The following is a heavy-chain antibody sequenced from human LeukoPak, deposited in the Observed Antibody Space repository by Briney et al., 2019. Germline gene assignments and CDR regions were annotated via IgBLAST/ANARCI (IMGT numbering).Heavy chain of an antibody. CDR2: IYHSGST. CDR3: ARDLYDSSGADAFDI. V-gene: IGHV4-39*07. D-gene: IGHD3-22*01. Sequence: SETLSLTCTVSGGSISSSSYYWGWIRQPPGKGLEWIGSIYHSGSTYYNPSLKSRVTISVDTSKNQFSLKLSSVTAADTAVYYCARDLYDSSGADAFDIWGQGTMVTVSS. CDR1: GGSISSSSYY. J-gene: IGHJ3*02.